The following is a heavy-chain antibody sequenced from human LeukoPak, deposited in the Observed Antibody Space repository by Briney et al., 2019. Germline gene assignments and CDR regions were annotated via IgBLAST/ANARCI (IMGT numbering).Heavy chain of an antibody. D-gene: IGHD3-3*01. V-gene: IGHV4-39*07. CDR2: VFYSGSA. CDR3: ARVWRGYYLDY. Sequence: SETLSLTCTVSGGSISSSSYYWGWIRQTPGKGLEWIGSVFYSGSAYYDTSLKSRVTIFADTSKNQFSLKLSSVTAADTAVYYCARVWRGYYLDYWGQGTLVTVSS. CDR1: GGSISSSSYY. J-gene: IGHJ4*02.